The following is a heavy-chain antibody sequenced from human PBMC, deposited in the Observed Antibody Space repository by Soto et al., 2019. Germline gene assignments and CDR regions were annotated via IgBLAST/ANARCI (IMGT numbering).Heavy chain of an antibody. D-gene: IGHD1-1*01. CDR1: GFTFSSYA. V-gene: IGHV3-23*01. CDR2: ISGSGGST. J-gene: IGHJ4*02. Sequence: EVQLLESGGGLVQPGGSLRLSCAASGFTFSSYAMNWVRQAPGKGLEWVSVISGSGGSTYYADSVKGRFTISRDNSKNRVYLQMTGLRAEDTAVYYCAKRATGTDFDYWGQGTLVTVSS. CDR3: AKRATGTDFDY.